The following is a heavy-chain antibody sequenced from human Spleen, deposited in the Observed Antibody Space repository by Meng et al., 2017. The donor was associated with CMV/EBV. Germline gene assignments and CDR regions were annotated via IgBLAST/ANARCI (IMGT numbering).Heavy chain of an antibody. D-gene: IGHD3-10*01. Sequence: QVQLQQWGAGLLKPSGNLSLTCAVYGGSFSGYYWGWIRQPPGKGLEWIGRIYYSGSTYYNPSLKSRVTISVDTSKNQFSLKLSSVTAADTAVYYCARAPITMVRGYMLGWGQGTLVTVSS. CDR2: IYYSGST. CDR1: GGSFSGYY. J-gene: IGHJ4*02. V-gene: IGHV4-34*01. CDR3: ARAPITMVRGYMLG.